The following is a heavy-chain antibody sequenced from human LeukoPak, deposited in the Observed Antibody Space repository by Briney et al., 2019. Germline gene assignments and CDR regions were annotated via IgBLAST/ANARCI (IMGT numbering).Heavy chain of an antibody. CDR2: VYHSGVT. CDR3: AREWQYQFDY. Sequence: SETLSLTCTVSGGSITNTNYYWAWIRQPPGEGLEWIGSVYHSGVTYYTPSLKSRVSISVDTSNNQFSLKVTSVTAADTAVYYCAREWQYQFDYWGQGSLVTVSS. CDR1: GGSITNTNYY. D-gene: IGHD4-11*01. J-gene: IGHJ4*02. V-gene: IGHV4-39*07.